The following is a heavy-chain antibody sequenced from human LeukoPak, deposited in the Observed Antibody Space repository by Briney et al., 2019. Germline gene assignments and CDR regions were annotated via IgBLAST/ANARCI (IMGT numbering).Heavy chain of an antibody. CDR3: VKDTRGLGSSGWLDY. CDR1: GFTFDDYA. CDR2: ISWNSGSI. D-gene: IGHD6-19*01. Sequence: PGGSLRLSCAASGFTFDDYAMHWVRQAPGKGLEWVSGISWNSGSIGYADSVKGRFTISRDNAKNSLYLQMNSLRAEDTALYYCVKDTRGLGSSGWLDYWGQGTLVTVSS. V-gene: IGHV3-9*01. J-gene: IGHJ4*02.